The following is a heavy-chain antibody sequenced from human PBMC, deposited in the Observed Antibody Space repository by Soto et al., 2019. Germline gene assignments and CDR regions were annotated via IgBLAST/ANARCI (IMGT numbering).Heavy chain of an antibody. J-gene: IGHJ4*02. CDR3: ARGSKSFDS. V-gene: IGHV3-72*01. CDR1: GFTFSDHY. CDR2: TRNKANSYTT. Sequence: PGGSLRLSCAASGFTFSDHYMDWGRQAPGKGLEWVGRTRNKANSYTTEYAASVKGRYTISRDESKNSLYLQMNSLKTEDTAVYYCARGSKSFDSWGQGTQVTVSS.